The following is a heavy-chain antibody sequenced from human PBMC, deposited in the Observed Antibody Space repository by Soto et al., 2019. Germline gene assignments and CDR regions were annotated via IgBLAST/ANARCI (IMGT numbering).Heavy chain of an antibody. J-gene: IGHJ4*02. D-gene: IGHD3-3*01. CDR3: ARDPPLYYDFWSGYVKRRTKFDY. V-gene: IGHV3-7*01. CDR2: IKQDGSEK. CDR1: GFTFSSYW. Sequence: GGSLRLSCAASGFTFSSYWMSWVRQAPGKGLEWVANIKQDGSEKYYVDSVKGRFTISRDNAKNSLYLQMNSLRAEDTAVYYCARDPPLYYDFWSGYVKRRTKFDYWGQGTLVTVSS.